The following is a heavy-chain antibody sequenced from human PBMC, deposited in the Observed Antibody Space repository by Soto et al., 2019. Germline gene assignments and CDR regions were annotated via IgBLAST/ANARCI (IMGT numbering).Heavy chain of an antibody. CDR1: GFTLRNYW. D-gene: IGHD3-3*01. V-gene: IGHV3-7*05. CDR2: IKQDESEK. Sequence: GGSLRLSCATSGFTLRNYWMSWVRQAPGKGLEWVAYIKQDESEKYYVDSVKGRFTISRDNAKNTLYLQMNSLRAEDTAVYYCAKVGPTYDFWSGYGKKYYYYMDVWGKGTTVTVSS. CDR3: AKVGPTYDFWSGYGKKYYYYMDV. J-gene: IGHJ6*03.